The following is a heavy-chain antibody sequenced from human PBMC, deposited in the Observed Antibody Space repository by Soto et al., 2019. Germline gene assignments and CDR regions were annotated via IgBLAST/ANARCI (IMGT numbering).Heavy chain of an antibody. V-gene: IGHV3-9*01. J-gene: IGHJ6*02. CDR1: GFTFDDYA. CDR3: AKEAGLVRFFDWLSNGLDV. CDR2: ISWNSGNK. Sequence: EVQLVESGGDLVQPGRSLRLSCAASGFTFDDYAMHWVRQAPGKGLECVSGISWNSGNKGYADSVKGRFTISRDNAKNFLYLEMSSRRAEDTALYYCAKEAGLVRFFDWLSNGLDVWGQGTAVTVS. D-gene: IGHD3-9*01.